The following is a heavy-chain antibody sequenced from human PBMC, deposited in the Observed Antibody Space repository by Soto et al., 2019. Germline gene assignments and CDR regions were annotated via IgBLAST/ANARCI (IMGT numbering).Heavy chain of an antibody. Sequence: GGSLRLSCAASGFSFRNYWMSWVRQAPGKGLEWVLSIKHDGSETYSVDSVKGRFTSSRDNAENSVYLQMHSLRAEDTAVYFCAKGYGYYFDSWGQGTLVTVS. CDR3: AKGYGYYFDS. D-gene: IGHD4-17*01. CDR2: IKHDGSET. V-gene: IGHV3-7*03. CDR1: GFSFRNYW. J-gene: IGHJ4*02.